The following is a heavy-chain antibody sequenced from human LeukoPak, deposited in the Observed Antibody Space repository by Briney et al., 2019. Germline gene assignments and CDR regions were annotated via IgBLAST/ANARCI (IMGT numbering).Heavy chain of an antibody. J-gene: IGHJ4*02. V-gene: IGHV3-48*03. CDR2: ISSTGSTI. D-gene: IGHD2-2*01. CDR1: GFTFSSYE. CDR3: AREVCSSTNCYPGY. Sequence: GGSLRLSCAASGFTFSSYEMNWVRQAPGKGLEWVSFISSTGSTIYCADSVKGRFTISRDNGKNSLYLQMNSLRAEDTAVYYCAREVCSSTNCYPGYWGQGTLVTVSS.